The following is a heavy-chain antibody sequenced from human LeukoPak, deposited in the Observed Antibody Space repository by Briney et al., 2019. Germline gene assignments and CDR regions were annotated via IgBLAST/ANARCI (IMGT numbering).Heavy chain of an antibody. D-gene: IGHD4-17*01. CDR1: GGSISSGSYY. J-gene: IGHJ5*02. CDR3: ARDAWVSTGWFDP. CDR2: IYTSGST. V-gene: IGHV4-61*02. Sequence: SETPSLTCTVSGGSISSGSYYWSWIRQPAGKGLEWIGRIYTSGSTNYNPSLKSRVTISVDTSKNQFSLKLSSVTAADTAVYYCARDAWVSTGWFDPWGQGTLVTVSS.